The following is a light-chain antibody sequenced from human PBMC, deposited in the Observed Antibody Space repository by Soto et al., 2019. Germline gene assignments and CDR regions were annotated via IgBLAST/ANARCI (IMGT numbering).Light chain of an antibody. CDR2: GAS. J-gene: IGKJ1*01. V-gene: IGKV3-15*01. CDR1: QSVRSN. Sequence: EIVMTQSPATLSVSPGERATLSCRASQSVRSNLAWYQQTPGQAPRLLIYGASTRATGIPARFSGSGSGTEFTLTISSLQSEDFAVYYCQQYNNWPPMAFGQGTKVEIK. CDR3: QQYNNWPPMA.